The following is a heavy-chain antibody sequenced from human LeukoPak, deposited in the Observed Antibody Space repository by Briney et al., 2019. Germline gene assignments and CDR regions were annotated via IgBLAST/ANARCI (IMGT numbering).Heavy chain of an antibody. Sequence: GGSLRLSCAASGFTFRNFWMTWVRQAPGKELEWVANIKQDGSEKHYVDSVKGRFTISRDNAKNSLYPQMNSLRAEDTAVYYCGGPNPLLERPSAMDVWGQGTTVTVSS. D-gene: IGHD6-25*01. CDR1: GFTFRNFW. J-gene: IGHJ6*02. CDR2: IKQDGSEK. V-gene: IGHV3-7*03. CDR3: GGPNPLLERPSAMDV.